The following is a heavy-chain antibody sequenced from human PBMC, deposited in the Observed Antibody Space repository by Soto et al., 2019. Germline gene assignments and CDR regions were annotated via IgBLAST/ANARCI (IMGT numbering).Heavy chain of an antibody. CDR3: AKSFGVPYCFDD. CDR2: FNPIFDTA. J-gene: IGHJ4*02. Sequence: QVQLVQSGAEVKKPGSSVKVSCKASGGTFSSYVISWVRQAPGQGLEWMGGFNPIFDTANYAQKLQGRVTITADGSTNTVYMELSSLRSEDTAIYYCAKSFGVPYCFDDWGQGTLVTVSS. CDR1: GGTFSSYV. V-gene: IGHV1-69*12. D-gene: IGHD3-10*01.